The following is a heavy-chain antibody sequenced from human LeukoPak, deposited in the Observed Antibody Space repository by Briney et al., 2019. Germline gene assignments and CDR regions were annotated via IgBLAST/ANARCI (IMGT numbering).Heavy chain of an antibody. V-gene: IGHV4-59*08. CDR2: IYYTGTT. D-gene: IGHD3-3*01. CDR3: ASLNGSGYYFDY. CDR1: GGSIRTYY. Sequence: SETLSLTCTVSGGSIRTYYWSWIRQPPGKGLEWIGYIYYTGTTNYSPSLKSRVTISVDTSRNQFSLKLSSVTAADTAVYYCASLNGSGYYFDYWGQGTLVTVSS. J-gene: IGHJ4*02.